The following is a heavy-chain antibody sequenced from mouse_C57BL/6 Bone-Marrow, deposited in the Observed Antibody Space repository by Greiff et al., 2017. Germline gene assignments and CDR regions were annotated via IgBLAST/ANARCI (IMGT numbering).Heavy chain of an antibody. CDR2: INPSSGYT. V-gene: IGHV1-7*01. CDR1: GYTFTSYW. CDR3: ARGCCSSS. D-gene: IGHD1-1*01. J-gene: IGHJ2*01. Sequence: QVQLQESGAELVKPGASVKMSCKASGYTFTSYWMPWVKQRPGQGLEWIGYINPSSGYTKYNQKFKTKATLTADKSSSTAYMQLSSLTYEDSAVYYCARGCCSSSWGQGTTLTVSS.